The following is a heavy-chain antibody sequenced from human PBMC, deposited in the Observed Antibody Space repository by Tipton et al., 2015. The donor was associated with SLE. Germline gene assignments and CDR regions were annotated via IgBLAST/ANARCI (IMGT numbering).Heavy chain of an antibody. J-gene: IGHJ4*02. CDR2: MNPNSGNT. Sequence: QSGAEVKKPGASVKVSCKASGYTFTSYDINWVRQATGQGLEWMGWMNPNSGNTGYAQKFQGRVTMTRNTSISTAYMELSSLRSEDTAVYYCSRVFYYGSVSYQYYFDYWGQGTLVTVSS. V-gene: IGHV1-8*01. CDR3: SRVFYYGSVSYQYYFDY. CDR1: GYTFTSYD. D-gene: IGHD3-10*01.